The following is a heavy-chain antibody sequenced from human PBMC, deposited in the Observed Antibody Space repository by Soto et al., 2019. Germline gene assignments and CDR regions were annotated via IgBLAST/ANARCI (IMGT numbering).Heavy chain of an antibody. CDR3: ARCIRGDYYYGRDV. D-gene: IGHD3-10*01. CDR1: GYTFYSHS. V-gene: IGHV1-18*01. Sequence: ASVKVSCKASGYTFYSHSISWVRQAPGQGLEWMGRINADYGNTQYAQKFRGRVTMTTDTSTTTVYMELTNLRSDDTAVYYCARCIRGDYYYGRDVWGQGTTVTVPS. CDR2: INADYGNT. J-gene: IGHJ6*02.